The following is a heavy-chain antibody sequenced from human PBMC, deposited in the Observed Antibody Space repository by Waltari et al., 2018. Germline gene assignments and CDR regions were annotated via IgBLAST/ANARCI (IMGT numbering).Heavy chain of an antibody. CDR3: VRENIAAAGLES. J-gene: IGHJ4*02. CDR2: SNSDGSST. V-gene: IGHV3-74*01. CDR1: GFIFSTYW. Sequence: EVQLVESGGGLVQPGGSLRLSCVASGFIFSTYWMDWVRQAPGKGLVWGSRSNSDGSSTTYADSVKGQFTISRDNAKNTLYLHMSRLRAEDTAVYYCVRENIAAAGLESWGQGTLVTVSS. D-gene: IGHD6-13*01.